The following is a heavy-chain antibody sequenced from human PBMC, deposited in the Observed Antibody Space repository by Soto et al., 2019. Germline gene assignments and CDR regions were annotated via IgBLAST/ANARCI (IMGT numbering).Heavy chain of an antibody. Sequence: SETLSLTCTVSGGSISSYYWSWIRQPAGKGLEWIGRIYTSGSTNYNPSLKSRVTMSVDTSKNQFSLKLSSVTAADTAVYYCARMKDYSNYDYYYYYGMDVWGQGTTVT. CDR2: IYTSGST. CDR3: ARMKDYSNYDYYYYYGMDV. CDR1: GGSISSYY. D-gene: IGHD4-4*01. V-gene: IGHV4-4*07. J-gene: IGHJ6*02.